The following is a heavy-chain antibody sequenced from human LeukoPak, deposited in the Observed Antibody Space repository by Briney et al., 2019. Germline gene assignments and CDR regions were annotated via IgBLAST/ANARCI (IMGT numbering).Heavy chain of an antibody. CDR1: GFTFGSYA. V-gene: IGHV3-23*01. CDR2: ITSSGGST. D-gene: IGHD3-22*01. Sequence: GGSLRLSCAASGFTFGSYAMSWVRQAPGKGLEWVSSITSSGGSTYYAGSVKGQFTISRDNSKNTVYLQMNSLRAEDTAVYYCAKDRPNYYDSSGHYYRRNGDYWGQGTLVTVSS. CDR3: AKDRPNYYDSSGHYYRRNGDY. J-gene: IGHJ4*02.